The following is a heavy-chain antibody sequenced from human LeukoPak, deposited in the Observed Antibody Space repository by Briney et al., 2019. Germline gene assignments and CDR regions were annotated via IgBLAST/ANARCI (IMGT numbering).Heavy chain of an antibody. CDR2: IYYSGAA. CDR1: GGSISGISYY. Sequence: SETLSLTCTVSGGSISGISYYWGLIRQPPGKGLEWIGSIYYSGAAYYNPSLKSRVTILVDTSKNQFSLKVSSVTAADTAVYCCARGQYSGSCFDNWGQGSLVTVSS. D-gene: IGHD1-26*01. V-gene: IGHV4-39*07. CDR3: ARGQYSGSCFDN. J-gene: IGHJ4*02.